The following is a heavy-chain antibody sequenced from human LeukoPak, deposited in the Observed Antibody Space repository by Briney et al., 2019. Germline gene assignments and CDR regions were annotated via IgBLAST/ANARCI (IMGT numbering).Heavy chain of an antibody. CDR3: AREARLTVGTTSHGRDAFDI. D-gene: IGHD1-1*01. Sequence: GASVKVSCKASGYTFTSYDINWVRQATGQGLEWMGLIKPNSGDTKYAQKFQGRVTMTRDTSTSTVYMERSSLRSEDTAVYYCAREARLTVGTTSHGRDAFDIWGQGTMVTVSS. J-gene: IGHJ3*02. CDR1: GYTFTSYD. V-gene: IGHV1-8*02. CDR2: IKPNSGDT.